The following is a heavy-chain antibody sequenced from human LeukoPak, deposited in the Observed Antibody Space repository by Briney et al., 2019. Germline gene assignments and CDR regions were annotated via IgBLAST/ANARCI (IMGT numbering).Heavy chain of an antibody. V-gene: IGHV4-39*01. J-gene: IGHJ4*02. Sequence: PSEALSLTCTVSGDSISTSSYYWGWIRQPPGKGLEWLGSIYYSGSTYYNPSLKSRVTISVDTSKNQFSLNLYSVTAADTAVFYCARSYYYDYRQIDYWGQGTLVTVSS. CDR3: ARSYYYDYRQIDY. D-gene: IGHD3-22*01. CDR2: IYYSGST. CDR1: GDSISTSSYY.